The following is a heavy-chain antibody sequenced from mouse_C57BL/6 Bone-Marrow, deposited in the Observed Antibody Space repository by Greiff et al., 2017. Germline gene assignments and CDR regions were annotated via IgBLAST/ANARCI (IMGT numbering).Heavy chain of an antibody. CDR2: IDPENGDT. CDR3: TTGILRPYYYAMDY. Sequence: EVQLQQSGAELVRPGASVKLSCTASGFNIKDDYMHWVKQRPEQGLEWIGWIDPENGDTEYASKFQGKATITADTSSNTAYLQLSSLTSEDTAVDYCTTGILRPYYYAMDYWGQGTSVTVSS. D-gene: IGHD1-2*01. J-gene: IGHJ4*01. CDR1: GFNIKDDY. V-gene: IGHV14-4*01.